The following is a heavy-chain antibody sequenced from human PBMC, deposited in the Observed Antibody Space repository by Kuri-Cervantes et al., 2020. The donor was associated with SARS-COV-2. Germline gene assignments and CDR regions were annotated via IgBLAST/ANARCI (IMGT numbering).Heavy chain of an antibody. D-gene: IGHD5-12*01. CDR2: IYHTGKS. V-gene: IGHV4-59*01. CDR3: AGGNDFSLDC. J-gene: IGHJ4*02. Sequence: GSLRLSCTVSYASMTSFYWSWIRQSPGRGLEWIGYIYHTGKSNYSPSLESRVSMSMAASESRFYLTLTSVTAADTAIYYCAGGNDFSLDCWGQGTLVTVSS. CDR1: YASMTSFY.